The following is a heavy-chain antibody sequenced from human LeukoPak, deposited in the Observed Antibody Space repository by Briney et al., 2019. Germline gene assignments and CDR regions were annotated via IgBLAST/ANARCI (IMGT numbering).Heavy chain of an antibody. CDR2: FDPEDGET. Sequence: ASVKVSCKVCGYTLTELSMHWVRQAPGKGLEWMGGFDPEDGETIYAQKFQGRVTMTEDTSTDTAYMELSSLRSEDTAVYYCATVTITSYSSSWSFGYWGQGTLVTVSS. CDR1: GYTLTELS. CDR3: ATVTITSYSSSWSFGY. D-gene: IGHD6-13*01. V-gene: IGHV1-24*01. J-gene: IGHJ4*02.